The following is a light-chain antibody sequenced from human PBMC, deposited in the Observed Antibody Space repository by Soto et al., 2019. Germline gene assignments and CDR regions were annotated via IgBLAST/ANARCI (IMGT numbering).Light chain of an antibody. CDR2: DTS. Sequence: EIVLTQYPATLSLSPGERATLSCRASQSVSSYLAWYQQKPGQAPRLLIYDTSKRATGIPARLSGSGSGTDFTLTISSLEPEDFAVYYCQQRTNWPRSFTFGPGTKVDIK. J-gene: IGKJ3*01. CDR1: QSVSSY. CDR3: QQRTNWPRSFT. V-gene: IGKV3-11*01.